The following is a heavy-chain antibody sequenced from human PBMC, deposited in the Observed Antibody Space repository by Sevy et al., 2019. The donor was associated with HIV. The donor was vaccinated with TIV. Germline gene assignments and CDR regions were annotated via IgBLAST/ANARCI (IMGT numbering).Heavy chain of an antibody. J-gene: IGHJ5*02. V-gene: IGHV3-21*06. CDR3: ARVATTDYYDSSGYAGAWKWFDP. Sequence: GGSLRLSCAASGITFSSYTMNWVRQAPGKGLEWVASISGRRNYIYYAGSVKGRFTVSRNNDKNSLYLQMNSLRVEDTAVYYCARVATTDYYDSSGYAGAWKWFDPWGQGTQVTVSS. CDR1: GITFSSYT. CDR2: ISGRRNYI. D-gene: IGHD3-22*01.